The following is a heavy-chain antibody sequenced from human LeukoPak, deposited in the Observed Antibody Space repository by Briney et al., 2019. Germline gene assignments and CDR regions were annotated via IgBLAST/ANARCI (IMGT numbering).Heavy chain of an antibody. D-gene: IGHD3-22*01. CDR1: GGSFSGYY. CDR3: ARDTDYYDSSGVMGTY. CDR2: IYTSEST. Sequence: SETLSLTCAVYGGSFSGYYWSWIRQPAGKGLEWIGRIYTSESTNYNPSLKSRVTMSVDTSKNQFSLKLSSVTAADTAVYYCARDTDYYDSSGVMGTYWGQGTLVTVSS. V-gene: IGHV4-4*07. J-gene: IGHJ4*02.